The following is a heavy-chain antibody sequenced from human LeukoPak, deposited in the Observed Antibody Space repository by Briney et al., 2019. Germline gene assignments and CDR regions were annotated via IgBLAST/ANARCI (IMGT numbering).Heavy chain of an antibody. CDR2: INPSGGST. J-gene: IGHJ5*02. V-gene: IGHV1-46*01. CDR1: VYTFTSYY. D-gene: IGHD4-11*01. Sequence: ASVKVSCKASVYTFTSYYMHWVRQAPGQGLEWMGLINPSGGSTTYAQKFQGRVTMTRDTSTTTVYMELSSLRSEDTAVYYCARGGMTPVTYNWFDPWGQGTLVTVSS. CDR3: ARGGMTPVTYNWFDP.